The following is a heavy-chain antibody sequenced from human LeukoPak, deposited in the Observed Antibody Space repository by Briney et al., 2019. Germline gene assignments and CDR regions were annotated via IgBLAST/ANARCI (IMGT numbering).Heavy chain of an antibody. CDR1: GGTFSSYA. D-gene: IGHD4-17*01. CDR2: INPNSGGT. J-gene: IGHJ6*02. Sequence: ASVKVSCKASGGTFSSYAISWVRQAPGQGLEWMGWINPNSGGTNYAQKFQGWVTMTRDTSISTAYMELSRLRSDDTAVYYCARGDYGYYGMDVWGQGTTVTVSS. V-gene: IGHV1-2*04. CDR3: ARGDYGYYGMDV.